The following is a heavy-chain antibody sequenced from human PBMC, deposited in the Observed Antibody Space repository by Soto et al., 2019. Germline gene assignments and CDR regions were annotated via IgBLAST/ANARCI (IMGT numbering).Heavy chain of an antibody. V-gene: IGHV3-9*01. D-gene: IGHD6-19*01. Sequence: EVQLVESGGGLVQPGRSLRLSCAASGFTFDDYAMHWVRQAPGKGLEWVSGISWNSGSIGYADSVKGRFTISRDNAKNSLDLQMNRLRAEDTALYYCAKAKQWLVRPAGAFDIWGQGTMVTVSS. CDR2: ISWNSGSI. J-gene: IGHJ3*02. CDR1: GFTFDDYA. CDR3: AKAKQWLVRPAGAFDI.